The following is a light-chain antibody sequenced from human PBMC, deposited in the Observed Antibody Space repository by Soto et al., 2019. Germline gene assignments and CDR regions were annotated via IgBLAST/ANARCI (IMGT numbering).Light chain of an antibody. V-gene: IGKV1-33*01. CDR3: QQYENPLLT. CDR1: QDIGNY. CDR2: DAS. Sequence: DLQMTQSPSSLAASVGDRVTITCQASQDIGNYLNWYQQKPGKAPKLLIYDASNLETGVPSRFSGGVSGTDFTFTISGLQPEDTATYYCQQYENPLLTFGGGTKVEIK. J-gene: IGKJ4*01.